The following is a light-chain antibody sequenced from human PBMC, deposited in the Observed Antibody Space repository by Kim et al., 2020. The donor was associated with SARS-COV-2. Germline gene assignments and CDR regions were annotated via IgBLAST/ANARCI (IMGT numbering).Light chain of an antibody. J-gene: IGLJ1*01. V-gene: IGLV3-19*01. Sequence: ALGQPVIITSQRDSLRCCYASWYQQKPARAPVLFIYGKNNRPSGIPERFSGSSSGNTASLTITGAQAEDEADYYCCSRDSSGNHRVFGTGTQVTVL. CDR3: CSRDSSGNHRV. CDR2: GKN. CDR1: SLRCCY.